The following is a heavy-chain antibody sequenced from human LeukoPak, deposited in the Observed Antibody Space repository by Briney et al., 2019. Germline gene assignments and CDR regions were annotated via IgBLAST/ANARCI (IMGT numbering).Heavy chain of an antibody. D-gene: IGHD2-15*01. J-gene: IGHJ5*02. V-gene: IGHV1-2*02. CDR2: NNPSSGGA. CDR3: AKGPPEYCSGGSCHSGRNWIDP. Sequence: ASVKVSCKASRYIFSGYYMNWLRQAPGLGLEWMGWNNPSSGGADYAQKFQGRVTMTRDTSISTAYMALSRLRSDDTAVYYCAKGPPEYCSGGSCHSGRNWIDPWGQGTLVTVSS. CDR1: RYIFSGYY.